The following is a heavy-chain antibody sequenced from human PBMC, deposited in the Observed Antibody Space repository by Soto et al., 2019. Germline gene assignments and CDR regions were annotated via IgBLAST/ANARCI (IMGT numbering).Heavy chain of an antibody. CDR2: IYWNDDK. D-gene: IGHD1-26*01. V-gene: IGHV2-5*01. CDR3: AHSKRLVVGADYYYYYGMDV. J-gene: IGHJ6*02. Sequence: SGPTLVNPTQTLTLTCTFSGFSLSTSGVGVGWIRQPPGKALEWLALIYWNDDKRYSPSLKSRLTITKDTSKNQVVLTMTNMDPVDTATYYCAHSKRLVVGADYYYYYGMDVWGQGTTVTVSS. CDR1: GFSLSTSGVG.